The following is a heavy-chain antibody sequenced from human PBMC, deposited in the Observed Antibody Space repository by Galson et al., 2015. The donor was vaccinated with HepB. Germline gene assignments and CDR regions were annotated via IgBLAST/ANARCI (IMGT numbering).Heavy chain of an antibody. J-gene: IGHJ6*02. Sequence: SLRLSCAASGFTFSSYSMNWVRQAPGKGLEWVSSISSSSSYIYYADSVKGRFTISRDNAKNSLYLQMNSLRAEDTAVYYCARENYGGNFHYYGMDVWGQGTTVTVSS. CDR1: GFTFSSYS. V-gene: IGHV3-21*01. CDR3: ARENYGGNFHYYGMDV. CDR2: ISSSSSYI. D-gene: IGHD4-23*01.